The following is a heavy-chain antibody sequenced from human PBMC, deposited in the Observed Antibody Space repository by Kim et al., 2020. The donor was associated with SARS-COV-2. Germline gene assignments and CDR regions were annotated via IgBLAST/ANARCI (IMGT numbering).Heavy chain of an antibody. Sequence: SETLSLTCTVSGGSVSSGSYYWSWIRQPPGKGLEWIGYIYYSGSTNYNPSLKSRVTISVDTSKNQFSLKLSSVTAADTAVYYCASARRLRISSPVWGGMDVWGQGTTVTVSS. D-gene: IGHD3-16*01. CDR2: IYYSGST. J-gene: IGHJ6*02. CDR3: ASARRLRISSPVWGGMDV. CDR1: GGSVSSGSYY. V-gene: IGHV4-61*01.